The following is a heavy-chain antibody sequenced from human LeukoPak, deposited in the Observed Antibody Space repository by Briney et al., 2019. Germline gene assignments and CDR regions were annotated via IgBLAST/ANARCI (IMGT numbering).Heavy chain of an antibody. V-gene: IGHV7-4-1*02. CDR2: INTNTGNP. D-gene: IGHD2-2*02. CDR1: GYTFTSYA. CDR3: ARTSIVVVPAAIWNYYYYYGMDV. J-gene: IGHJ6*02. Sequence: ASVKVSCKASGYTFTSYAMNWVRQAPGQGLEWMGWINTNTGNPTYAQGFAGRFVFSLDTSVSTAYLQISSLKAEDTAVYYCARTSIVVVPAAIWNYYYYYGMDVWGQGTTVTVSS.